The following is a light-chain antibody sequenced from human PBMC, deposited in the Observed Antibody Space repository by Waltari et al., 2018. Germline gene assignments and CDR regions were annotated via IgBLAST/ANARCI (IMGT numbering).Light chain of an antibody. Sequence: IQLTQSPSSLSASVGDRVTITCRASQGISSYLAWYQQKSGKAPKLLIYAASTLQSGVPSRFSGSGSGTDFTLTISSLQPEDFATYYCQQLNSYPLFGGGTKVEIK. J-gene: IGKJ4*01. V-gene: IGKV1-9*01. CDR2: AAS. CDR1: QGISSY. CDR3: QQLNSYPL.